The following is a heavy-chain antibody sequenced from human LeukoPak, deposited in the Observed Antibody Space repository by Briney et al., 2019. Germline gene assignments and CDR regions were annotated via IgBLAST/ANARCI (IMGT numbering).Heavy chain of an antibody. V-gene: IGHV3-30*04. CDR3: ARGTTVTDYFDY. CDR2: ISYDGSNK. D-gene: IGHD4-17*01. J-gene: IGHJ4*02. Sequence: PGGSLRLSCAASGFTSSSYAMHWVRQAPGKGLEWVAVISYDGSNKYYADSVKGRFTISRDNSKNTLYLQMNSLRAEDTAVYYCARGTTVTDYFDYWGEGTLVTISS. CDR1: GFTSSSYA.